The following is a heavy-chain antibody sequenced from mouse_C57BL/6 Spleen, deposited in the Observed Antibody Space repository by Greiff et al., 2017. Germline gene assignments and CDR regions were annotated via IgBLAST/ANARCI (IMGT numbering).Heavy chain of an antibody. J-gene: IGHJ2*01. CDR3: ARGGSSGPLDY. V-gene: IGHV1-50*01. Sequence: VQLQQPGAELVKPGASVKLSCKASGYTFTSYWMQWVKQRPGQGLEWIGEIDPSDSYTNYNQKFKGKATLTVDTSSSTAHMQLSSLTSEDSAVYYCARGGSSGPLDYWGQGTTLTVSS. CDR2: IDPSDSYT. D-gene: IGHD3-2*02. CDR1: GYTFTSYW.